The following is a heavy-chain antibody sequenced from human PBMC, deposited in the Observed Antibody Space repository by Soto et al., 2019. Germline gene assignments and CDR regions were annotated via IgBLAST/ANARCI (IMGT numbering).Heavy chain of an antibody. V-gene: IGHV3-33*08. CDR3: ARGFHCSGGSCYSSWETLAQGDYYYYGMDV. D-gene: IGHD2-15*01. J-gene: IGHJ6*02. Sequence: HPGGSLRLSCTTSGFTFNTYGMHWVRQAPGKGLEWVAIIWYDGSNKYYADSVKGRFTISRDNSKNTLYLQMNSLRAEDTALYYCARGFHCSGGSCYSSWETLAQGDYYYYGMDVWGQGTTVT. CDR2: IWYDGSNK. CDR1: GFTFNTYG.